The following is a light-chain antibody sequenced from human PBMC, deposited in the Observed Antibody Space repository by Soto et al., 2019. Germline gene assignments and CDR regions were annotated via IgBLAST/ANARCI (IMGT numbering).Light chain of an antibody. J-gene: IGLJ2*01. CDR2: DNN. CDR1: SSNIGNNY. CDR3: HSFDSRLIGLL. V-gene: IGLV1-51*01. Sequence: QSVLTQSPSVSAAPGQKVTISCSGSSSNIGNNYVSWYQQLPGTAPKLLIYDNNKRPSGIPDRFSGSKSGTSGTLDITGLQAEDEAHYYCHSFDSRLIGLLFGGGTKLTVL.